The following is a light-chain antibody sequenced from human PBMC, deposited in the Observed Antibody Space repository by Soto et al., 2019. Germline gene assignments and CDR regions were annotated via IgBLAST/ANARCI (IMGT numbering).Light chain of an antibody. CDR1: RSNIAANT. V-gene: IGLV1-44*01. J-gene: IGLJ1*01. CDR2: SNN. Sequence: QSVLTQPPSASGAPGQRVTISCSGSRSNIAANTVNWYQQFPGTAPKLFIYSNNQRPSGVPDRFSGSKSGTSASLAISGLQSVDESDYYCQSYDNSLSVYVFGTGTKVTVL. CDR3: QSYDNSLSVYV.